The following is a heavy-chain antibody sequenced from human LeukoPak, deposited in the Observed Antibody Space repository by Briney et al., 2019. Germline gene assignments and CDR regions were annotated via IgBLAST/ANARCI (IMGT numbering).Heavy chain of an antibody. D-gene: IGHD4-17*01. CDR3: ASGADDYGDYGYAYYFDY. V-gene: IGHV3-74*01. Sequence: GGSLRLSCAASGFTFSSYWMHWVRQAPGKGLVWVSRINSDGSSTSYADSVKGRFTISRDNAKNTLYLQMNSLRAEDTAVYYCASGADDYGDYGYAYYFDYWGQGTLVTVSS. J-gene: IGHJ4*02. CDR2: INSDGSST. CDR1: GFTFSSYW.